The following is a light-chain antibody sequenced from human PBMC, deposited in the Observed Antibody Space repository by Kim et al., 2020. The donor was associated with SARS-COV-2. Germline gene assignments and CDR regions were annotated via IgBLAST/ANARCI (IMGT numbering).Light chain of an antibody. CDR2: DDS. CDR1: NIGSKS. CDR3: QVWDSSSYHSF. Sequence: APGETARIPCGGNNIGSKSVHWYQQKPGQAPVLVVYDDSDRPSGIPERFSGSNSGNTATLTTSRVEAGDEADYFCQVWDSSSYHSFFGGGTKLTVL. V-gene: IGLV3-21*02. J-gene: IGLJ2*01.